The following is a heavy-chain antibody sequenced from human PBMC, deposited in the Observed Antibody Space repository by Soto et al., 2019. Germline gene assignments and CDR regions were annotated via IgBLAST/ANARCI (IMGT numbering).Heavy chain of an antibody. Sequence: PAETLSLTCGVYGGSFSGYQWNWIRQSPGQGLEWIGEINHSGTTKYNPPLESRSNLSVDTSKKQFSLKMFSVTAADTAIYYCARGWRFDPWGQGTQVTVPS. CDR3: ARGWRFDP. D-gene: IGHD1-1*01. CDR1: GGSFSGYQ. CDR2: INHSGTT. V-gene: IGHV4-34*01. J-gene: IGHJ5*02.